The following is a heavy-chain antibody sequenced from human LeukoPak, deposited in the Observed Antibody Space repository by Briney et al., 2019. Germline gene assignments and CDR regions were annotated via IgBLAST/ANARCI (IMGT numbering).Heavy chain of an antibody. CDR2: SHDSGES. D-gene: IGHD3-10*01. CDR1: GGSISYYY. CDR3: AASSHSVSYGAY. J-gene: IGHJ4*02. Sequence: PSETLSLTCSVSGGSISYYYWSWIRQPPGKGLEWIGYSHDSGESNYNPSLQSRVIISRDTSKNQLSLNLMSVTAADTSVYYCAASSHSVSYGAYWGQGTPVTVSS. V-gene: IGHV4-59*08.